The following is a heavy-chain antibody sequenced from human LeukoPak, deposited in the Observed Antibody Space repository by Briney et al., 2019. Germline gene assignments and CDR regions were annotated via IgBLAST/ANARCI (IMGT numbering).Heavy chain of an antibody. Sequence: GGSLRPSCVASGFTFSSYSMNWVRQAPGKGLEWVSSISSSSSYIYYADSVKGRFTISRDNAKNSLYLQMNSLRAEDTAVYYCARSYPKSGSYPFDYWGQGTLVTVSS. D-gene: IGHD3-10*01. CDR3: ARSYPKSGSYPFDY. V-gene: IGHV3-21*01. CDR2: ISSSSSYI. J-gene: IGHJ4*02. CDR1: GFTFSSYS.